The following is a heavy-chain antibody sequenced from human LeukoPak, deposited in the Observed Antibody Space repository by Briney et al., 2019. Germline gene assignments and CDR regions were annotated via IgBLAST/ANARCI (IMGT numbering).Heavy chain of an antibody. V-gene: IGHV3-49*04. D-gene: IGHD6-13*01. CDR1: GFTFSTYW. CDR3: TRDGKVAAAGTLNYYYYYYMDV. J-gene: IGHJ6*03. Sequence: GGSLRLSCAASGFTFSTYWMTWVRQAPGKGLEWVGFIRSKAYGGTTEYAASVKGRFTISRDDSKSIAYLQMNSLKTEDTAVYYCTRDGKVAAAGTLNYYYYYYMDVWGKGTTVTISS. CDR2: IRSKAYGGTT.